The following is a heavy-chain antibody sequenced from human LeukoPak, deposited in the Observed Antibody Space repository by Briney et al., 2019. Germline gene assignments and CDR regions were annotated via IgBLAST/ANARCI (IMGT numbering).Heavy chain of an antibody. CDR2: IHYSGST. D-gene: IGHD3-10*01. J-gene: IGHJ4*02. CDR3: ARQMNGSFRRPLDY. V-gene: IGHV4-39*01. Sequence: SETLSLTCTVSGGSISSSSYYWGWIRQPPGRQLEWIGSIHYSGSTYYNPSLKSRVTISVDTSKNQFSLNLSSMTAADTAVYYCARQMNGSFRRPLDYWGQGTLVTVSS. CDR1: GGSISSSSYY.